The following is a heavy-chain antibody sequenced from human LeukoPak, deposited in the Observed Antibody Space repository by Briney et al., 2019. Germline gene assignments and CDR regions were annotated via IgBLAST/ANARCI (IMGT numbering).Heavy chain of an antibody. V-gene: IGHV3-13*01. CDR3: ARSGRGIAAGPDC. J-gene: IGHJ4*02. D-gene: IGHD6-13*01. Sequence: GGSLRLSCAASGLTFSSFDMHWVRHATGKGLEWVSAIGTDGDTYYPGSVKGRFTISRENAKNSLYLQMNSLRAGDTAVYYCARSGRGIAAGPDCWGQGTLVTVSS. CDR1: GLTFSSFD. CDR2: IGTDGDT.